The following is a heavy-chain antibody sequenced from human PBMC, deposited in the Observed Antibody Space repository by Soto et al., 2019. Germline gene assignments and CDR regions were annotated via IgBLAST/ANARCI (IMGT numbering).Heavy chain of an antibody. V-gene: IGHV4-59*01. CDR1: GGSINSNY. Sequence: QVHLQESGPGLVKPSETLSLTCTVSGGSINSNYWSWIRQPPGKGLEWIGYIYYTGSTNYNPSLKSRITISVDTSTNQCSLKMNSVTAADTAVYYCAMREYSWFDPWGQGILVTVSS. CDR3: AMREYSWFDP. J-gene: IGHJ5*02. D-gene: IGHD6-6*01. CDR2: IYYTGST.